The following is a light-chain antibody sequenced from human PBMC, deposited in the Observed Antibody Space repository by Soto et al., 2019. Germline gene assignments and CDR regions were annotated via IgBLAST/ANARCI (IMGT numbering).Light chain of an antibody. CDR3: QQYGSSPLT. V-gene: IGKV3-20*01. CDR2: GAS. J-gene: IGKJ4*01. CDR1: QSVSSSY. Sequence: EIVLTQSPGTLSLSPGERATLSCRASQSVSSSYLAWYQQKPGQASRLLIYGASSRATGIPDRFSGSGSGTDFTLTISTLEPEDFAVYYCQQYGSSPLTFGGGTKVEIK.